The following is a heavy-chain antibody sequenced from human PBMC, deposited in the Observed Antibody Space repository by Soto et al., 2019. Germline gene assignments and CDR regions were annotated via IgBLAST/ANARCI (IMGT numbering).Heavy chain of an antibody. J-gene: IGHJ4*02. CDR1: GGSISSYY. D-gene: IGHD4-17*01. CDR2: IYYSGST. V-gene: IGHV4-59*01. Sequence: ETLSLTCTVSGGSISSYYWSWIRQPPGKGLEWIGYIYYSGSTNYNPSLKSRVTISVDTSKNQFSLKLSSVTAEDTAVYYCATYGDYGKFDYWGQGTLVTVSS. CDR3: ATYGDYGKFDY.